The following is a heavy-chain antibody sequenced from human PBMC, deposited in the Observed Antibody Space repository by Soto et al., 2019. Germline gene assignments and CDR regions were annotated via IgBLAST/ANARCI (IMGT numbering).Heavy chain of an antibody. Sequence: SVKVSCKASGNTFSSYAISWVRQAPGQGLEWMGGIIPIFGTANYAQKFQGRVTITADESTSTAYMELSSLRSEDTAVYYCARSGAAFMVRGVIKGFSWFDRWG. CDR3: ARSGAAFMVRGVIKGFSWFDR. V-gene: IGHV1-69*13. D-gene: IGHD3-10*01. CDR1: GNTFSSYA. CDR2: IIPIFGTA. J-gene: IGHJ5*02.